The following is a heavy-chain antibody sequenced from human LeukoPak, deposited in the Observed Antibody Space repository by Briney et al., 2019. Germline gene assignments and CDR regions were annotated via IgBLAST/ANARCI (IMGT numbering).Heavy chain of an antibody. CDR3: ARDHSSSFIY. CDR2: ISSSGRDI. V-gene: IGHV3-48*01. D-gene: IGHD6-13*01. CDR1: GFTFSSYS. Sequence: GGSLRLSCAASGFTFSSYSMNWVRQAPGEGLEWISYISSSGRDIYYTDSVKGRFTISRDNAKNLVYLQMNSLRAEDTAVYYCARDHSSSFIYWGQGALVSVSS. J-gene: IGHJ4*02.